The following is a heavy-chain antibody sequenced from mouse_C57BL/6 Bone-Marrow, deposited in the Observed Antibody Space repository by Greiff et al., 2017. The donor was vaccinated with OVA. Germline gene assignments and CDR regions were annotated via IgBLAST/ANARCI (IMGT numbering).Heavy chain of an antibody. CDR1: GFNIQDDY. Sequence: VQLQQSGAELVRPGASVKLSCTASGFNIQDDYMHWVKQRPEQGLEWIGWIDPENGDTEYASKFQGKATITADTSSNTAYLQLSSLTSEDTAVYYCTTFYDYGKTYFDYWGQGTTLTVSS. J-gene: IGHJ2*01. CDR2: IDPENGDT. V-gene: IGHV14-4*01. D-gene: IGHD2-4*01. CDR3: TTFYDYGKTYFDY.